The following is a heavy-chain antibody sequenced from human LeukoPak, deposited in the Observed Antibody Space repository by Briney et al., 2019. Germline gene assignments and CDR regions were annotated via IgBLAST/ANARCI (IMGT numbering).Heavy chain of an antibody. Sequence: PSETLSLTCAVSGASISGSTHYWGWIRQPPGMGLEWIGSIHYSGITNHNPSLKSRDTISVDTSENHFSLKLSSVTAADTAVYYCARTKYYYDSSDFFFFDPWGQGVLVTVSS. CDR1: GASISGSTHY. D-gene: IGHD3-22*01. CDR3: ARTKYYYDSSDFFFFDP. V-gene: IGHV4-39*02. J-gene: IGHJ5*02. CDR2: IHYSGIT.